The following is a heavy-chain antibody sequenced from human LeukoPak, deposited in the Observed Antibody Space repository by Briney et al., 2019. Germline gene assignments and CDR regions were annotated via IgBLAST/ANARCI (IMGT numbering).Heavy chain of an antibody. Sequence: GGSLRLSCAASGFTFRSYSMNWVRQAPGKGLEWVSSISSSSSYIYYADSVKGRFTMSRDNAKNSLYLQMNSLRAEDTAVYYCAELGITMIGGVWGKGTTVTISS. V-gene: IGHV3-21*01. D-gene: IGHD3-10*02. J-gene: IGHJ6*04. CDR1: GFTFRSYS. CDR3: AELGITMIGGV. CDR2: ISSSSSYI.